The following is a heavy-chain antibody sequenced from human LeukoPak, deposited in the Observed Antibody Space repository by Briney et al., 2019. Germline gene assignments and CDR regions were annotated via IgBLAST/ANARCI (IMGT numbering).Heavy chain of an antibody. D-gene: IGHD3-22*01. CDR2: IYHSGST. CDR3: ARLKSDYYDSSGYRFDY. Sequence: PSGTLSLTCAVSGGSISSSNWWSWVRQPPGKGLEWIGEIYHSGSTNYNPSLKSRVTISVDKSKNQFSLKLSSVTAADTAVYYCARLKSDYYDSSGYRFDYWGQGTLVTVSS. J-gene: IGHJ4*02. V-gene: IGHV4-4*02. CDR1: GGSISSSNW.